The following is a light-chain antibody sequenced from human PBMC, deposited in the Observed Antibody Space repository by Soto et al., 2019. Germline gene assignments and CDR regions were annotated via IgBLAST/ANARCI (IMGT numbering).Light chain of an antibody. CDR3: SSYAGSDNYV. J-gene: IGLJ1*01. CDR2: EVS. V-gene: IGLV2-8*01. CDR1: SGVVGGYSD. Sequence: QSALAQPSFVSRSTGQSVTMSCTGTSGVVGGYSDVSWYQQYPGKAPKIIIYEVSTRPSGGPDRFSGSKSVNTASLTVSGLQAEDGADYYCSSYAGSDNYVFGTGTKVTVL.